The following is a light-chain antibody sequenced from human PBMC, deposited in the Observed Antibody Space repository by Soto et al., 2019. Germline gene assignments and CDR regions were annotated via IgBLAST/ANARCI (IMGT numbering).Light chain of an antibody. CDR3: SSYAGSNNFV. CDR2: EVS. CDR1: SSDVGGYNY. Sequence: QSVLTQPPSASGSPGQSVTISCSGTSSDVGGYNYVSWHQQHPGKASKLMIYEVSKRPSGVPDCFSGSKSGNTASLIVSGLQAEDEADYYCSSYAGSNNFVFGTG. V-gene: IGLV2-8*01. J-gene: IGLJ1*01.